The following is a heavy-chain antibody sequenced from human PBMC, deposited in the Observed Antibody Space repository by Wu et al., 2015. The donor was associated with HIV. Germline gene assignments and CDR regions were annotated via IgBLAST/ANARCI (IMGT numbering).Heavy chain of an antibody. CDR2: INPGENRI. J-gene: IGHJ3*01. CDR1: GYTFTKHY. Sequence: VQLMQSGAEVKKPGASVKVSCKASGYTFTKHYIHWVRQAPGQGLEWMGVINPGENRISYAQRFQGRVAMTRDTSTSTVYMELSSLRSEDMAVYYCATRSISGNMEAFDVWGQGTVVTVSS. V-gene: IGHV1-46*01. D-gene: IGHD1-20*01. CDR3: ATRSISGNMEAFDV.